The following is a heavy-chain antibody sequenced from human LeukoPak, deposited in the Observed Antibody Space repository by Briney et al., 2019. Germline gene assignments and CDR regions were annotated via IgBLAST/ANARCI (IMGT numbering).Heavy chain of an antibody. Sequence: GECLKISCKGSGYRFTSYWIGWVRQMPGKGLEWMGIIYPDDSDTRYSPSFQGQVTISADKSISTAYLQWSSLKASDTAMYYCARLHLHSSGWFSFDYWGQGTLVTVSS. V-gene: IGHV5-51*01. CDR3: ARLHLHSSGWFSFDY. J-gene: IGHJ4*02. D-gene: IGHD6-19*01. CDR2: IYPDDSDT. CDR1: GYRFTSYW.